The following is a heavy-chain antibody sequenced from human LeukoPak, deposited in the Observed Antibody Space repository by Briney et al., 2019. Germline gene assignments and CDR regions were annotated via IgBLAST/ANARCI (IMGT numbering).Heavy chain of an antibody. CDR1: GFTVSKNA. CDR3: AKNKWERSGAFDI. CDR2: MSGRGDSS. J-gene: IGHJ3*02. Sequence: GGSLRLSCAASGFTVSKNAMGWVRQAQGKGLEWVSAMSGRGDSSYYADSVKGRFTISRDISKNTLYLQSNSLGVEDPAVYYCAKNKWERSGAFDIWGQGTMVTVSS. D-gene: IGHD1-26*01. V-gene: IGHV3-23*01.